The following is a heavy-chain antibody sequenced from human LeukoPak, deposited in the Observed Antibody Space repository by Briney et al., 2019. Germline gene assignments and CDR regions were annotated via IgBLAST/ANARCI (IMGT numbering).Heavy chain of an antibody. J-gene: IGHJ4*02. CDR1: GFTFHTYA. CDR2: ISGSGGNT. D-gene: IGHD1-26*01. CDR3: ARNLNSGNYYYFDY. V-gene: IGHV3-23*01. Sequence: PGGSLRLSCAASGFTFHTYAMTWVRQAPGKGLEWVSAISGSGGNTYYTDSVKGRFTISRDAFKNTLYLQMNNLRAEDTAVYYCARNLNSGNYYYFDYWGQGTLVTVSS.